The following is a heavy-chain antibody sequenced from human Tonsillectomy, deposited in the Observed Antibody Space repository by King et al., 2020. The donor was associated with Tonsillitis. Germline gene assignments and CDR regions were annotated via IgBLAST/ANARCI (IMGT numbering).Heavy chain of an antibody. CDR1: GFTFGDYA. CDR2: ITSKAYGGTT. D-gene: IGHD3-16*01. Sequence: VQLVESGGGLIQPGRSLRLSCTASGFTFGDYAMNWFRQAPGKGLEWVGFITSKAYGGTTEYAASVKGRFTISRDDSKSIAYLQMNSLKTEDTAVYYCTRDPYDMITRTGGPFNYWGQGPLVTVSS. V-gene: IGHV3-49*03. CDR3: TRDPYDMITRTGGPFNY. J-gene: IGHJ4*02.